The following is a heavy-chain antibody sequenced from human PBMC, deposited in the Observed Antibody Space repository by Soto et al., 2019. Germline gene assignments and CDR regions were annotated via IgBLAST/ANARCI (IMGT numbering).Heavy chain of an antibody. CDR3: ARGEQYSGRIFDY. CDR2: TYYRSKWYS. V-gene: IGHV6-1*01. Sequence: PLPTLSLPCVISGDSVSINSAAWNWIRPSPSGGLEWLGRTYYRSKWYSDYAASVESRITVNPDTSKNHFSLQLNSVTPEDTAVYYCARGEQYSGRIFDYWGQGTLVTVSS. CDR1: GDSVSINSAA. J-gene: IGHJ4*02. D-gene: IGHD1-26*01.